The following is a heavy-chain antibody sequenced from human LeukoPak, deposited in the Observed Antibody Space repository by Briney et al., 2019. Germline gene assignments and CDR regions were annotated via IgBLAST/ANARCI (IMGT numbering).Heavy chain of an antibody. V-gene: IGHV4-38-2*01. CDR1: GYSISSGYY. D-gene: IGHD6-19*01. CDR3: ARGRRGSQWLVGSVLVTSDY. CDR2: INHSGST. Sequence: SETLSLTCAVSGYSISSGYYWGWIRQPPGKGLEWIGEINHSGSTNYNPSLKSRVTISVDTSKNQFSLKLSSVTAADTAVYYCARGRRGSQWLVGSVLVTSDYWGQGTLVTVSS. J-gene: IGHJ4*02.